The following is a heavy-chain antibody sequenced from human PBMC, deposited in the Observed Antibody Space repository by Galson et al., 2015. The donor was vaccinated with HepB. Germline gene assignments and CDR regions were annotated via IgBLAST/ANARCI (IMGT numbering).Heavy chain of an antibody. J-gene: IGHJ4*02. Sequence: SLRLSCAASGFTFSSNGMHWVRQAPGKGLEWVAAIWYDGSSEYYAESVKGRFTISRDNSDNTLYLQMNSLRVEDTAVYYCAKEGEYGDYVGGTTIDSWGQGTLVIVSS. CDR2: IWYDGSSE. D-gene: IGHD4-17*01. CDR1: GFTFSSNG. V-gene: IGHV3-33*06. CDR3: AKEGEYGDYVGGTTIDS.